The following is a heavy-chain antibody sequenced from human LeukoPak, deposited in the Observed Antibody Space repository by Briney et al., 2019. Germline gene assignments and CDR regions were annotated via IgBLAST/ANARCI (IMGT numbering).Heavy chain of an antibody. Sequence: GGSLRLSCAASGFTFSNYWLSWVRQAPGKGLDWVSAISGNDGRTYYADSVKGRFTISRDNAKNSLYLQMNSLRAEDTAVYYCAELGITMIGGVWGKGTTVTISS. CDR2: ISGNDGRT. D-gene: IGHD3-10*02. CDR1: GFTFSNYW. V-gene: IGHV3-23*01. J-gene: IGHJ6*04. CDR3: AELGITMIGGV.